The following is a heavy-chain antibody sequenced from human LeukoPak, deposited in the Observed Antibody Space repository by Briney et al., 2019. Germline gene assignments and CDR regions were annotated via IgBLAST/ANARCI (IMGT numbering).Heavy chain of an antibody. V-gene: IGHV3-7*04. CDR1: GFTFSSYW. CDR2: IKQDGSEK. Sequence: PGGSLRLSCVASGFTFSSYWMKWVRQAPGKGLEWVANIKQDGSEKYYVDSVKGRFTISRDNAKNSLYLQMNSLRAEDTAVYYCARAQFDSWGQGTTVTVSS. CDR3: ARAQFDS. J-gene: IGHJ4*03.